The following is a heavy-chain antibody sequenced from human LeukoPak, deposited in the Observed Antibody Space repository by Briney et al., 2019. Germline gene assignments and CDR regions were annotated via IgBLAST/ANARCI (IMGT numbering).Heavy chain of an antibody. J-gene: IGHJ4*02. Sequence: GGSLRLSCAASGFTFSDYYMSWIRQAPGKGLEWVSYISSSGSTIDYADSVKGRFTISRDNAKNSLYLQMNSLRAEDTAVCYCTRGEYYRSGSHPPDYWGQGTLVTVSS. CDR3: TRGEYYRSGSHPPDY. D-gene: IGHD3-10*01. V-gene: IGHV3-11*04. CDR2: ISSSGSTI. CDR1: GFTFSDYY.